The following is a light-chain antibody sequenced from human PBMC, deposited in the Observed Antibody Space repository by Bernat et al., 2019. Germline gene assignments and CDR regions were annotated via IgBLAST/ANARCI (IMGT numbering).Light chain of an antibody. CDR1: SNNVGNQG. Sequence: QAGLTQPPSVSKGLRQTATLTCTGNSNNVGNQGAAWLQQHQGHPPKLLSYRNNNRPSGISERFSASRSGNTSSLNILGLLPEDGADYYCSSWDASLSAWVFGGGTKVTVL. J-gene: IGLJ3*02. V-gene: IGLV10-54*04. CDR3: SSWDASLSAWV. CDR2: RNN.